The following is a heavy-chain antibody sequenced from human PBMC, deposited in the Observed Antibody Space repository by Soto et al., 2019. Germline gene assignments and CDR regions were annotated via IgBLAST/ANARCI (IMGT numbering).Heavy chain of an antibody. D-gene: IGHD2-15*01. Sequence: SERRSLTSAVYGGSFSDHYWSWIRQPPGKGLEWIGEINHSGSTNYNPSLKSRVTISVDTSKNQFSLKLSSVTAADTAVYYCARGVVLDYWGQGTLVTVSS. J-gene: IGHJ4*02. V-gene: IGHV4-34*01. CDR2: INHSGST. CDR3: ARGVVLDY. CDR1: GGSFSDHY.